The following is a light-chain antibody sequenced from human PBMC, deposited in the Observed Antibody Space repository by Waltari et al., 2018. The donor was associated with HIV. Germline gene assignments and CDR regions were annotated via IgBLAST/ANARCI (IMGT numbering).Light chain of an antibody. CDR2: DVT. Sequence: QSALTPPRSVSGSPGQSVPLSCTGSSGALDGSSFVSWYQQHPGEAPKGVIYDVTKRPSGVPDRFSGSRSGNTASLTISGLQAEDEADYFCCSFVGSYSYVFGTGTKVTVL. J-gene: IGLJ1*01. V-gene: IGLV2-11*01. CDR3: CSFVGSYSYV. CDR1: SGALDGSSF.